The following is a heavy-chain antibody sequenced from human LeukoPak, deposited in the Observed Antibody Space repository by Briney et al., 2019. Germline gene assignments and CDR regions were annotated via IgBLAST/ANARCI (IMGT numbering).Heavy chain of an antibody. D-gene: IGHD3-10*01. CDR2: IKSKSDGGTR. V-gene: IGHV3-15*07. Sequence: GGSLRLSCAVSDFTFSNAWMNWVRQAPGKGLEWVGRIKSKSDGGTRDYAAPVKGRFTISRDDSKNMLYLEMNSLKTEDTAVYYCTSVSGWFGELTEIDYWGQGTLVTVSS. CDR1: DFTFSNAW. CDR3: TSVSGWFGELTEIDY. J-gene: IGHJ4*02.